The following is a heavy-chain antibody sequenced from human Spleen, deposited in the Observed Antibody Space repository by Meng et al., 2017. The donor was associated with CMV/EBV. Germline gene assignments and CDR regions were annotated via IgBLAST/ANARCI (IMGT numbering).Heavy chain of an antibody. V-gene: IGHV1-18*01. CDR1: GYTFSSYG. D-gene: IGHD3-16*01. Sequence: ASVKVSCKASGYTFSSYGISWVRQAPGQGLEWMGWIGGYDGRTNYGQKFRGRVTMTKDTSTSTAYMELRSLGSDDTAVYYCARNGGRGDYYYAMDVWGQGTTVTVSS. CDR3: ARNGGRGDYYYAMDV. J-gene: IGHJ6*02. CDR2: IGGYDGRT.